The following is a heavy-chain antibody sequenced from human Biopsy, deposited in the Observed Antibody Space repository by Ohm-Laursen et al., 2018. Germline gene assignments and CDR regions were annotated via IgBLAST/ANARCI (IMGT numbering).Heavy chain of an antibody. V-gene: IGHV1-24*01. CDR3: AVDINNWNVNY. CDR2: FAPENGKT. CDR1: GYTLTDLS. D-gene: IGHD1-20*01. J-gene: IGHJ4*02. Sequence: SVKVSCKVSGYTLTDLSMHWVRQAPGKGLEWMGGFAPENGKTIYAQKFQGRVTMTEDTSTDTAYMELSNLRSEDTAVYYCAVDINNWNVNYWGQGTLVIVSS.